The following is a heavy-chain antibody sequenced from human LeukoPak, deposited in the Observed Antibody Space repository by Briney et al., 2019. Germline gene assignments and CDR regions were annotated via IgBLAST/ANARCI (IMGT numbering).Heavy chain of an antibody. CDR1: GFTFSSYG. CDR3: ARVVDYDFWSGYYGIDY. Sequence: PGGSLRLSCAASGFTFSSYGMHWVRQAPGKGLEWVAVIWYDGSNKYYADSMKGRFTISRDNSKNTLYLQMNSLRAEDTAVYYCARVVDYDFWSGYYGIDYRGQGTLVIVSS. D-gene: IGHD3-3*01. CDR2: IWYDGSNK. V-gene: IGHV3-33*01. J-gene: IGHJ4*02.